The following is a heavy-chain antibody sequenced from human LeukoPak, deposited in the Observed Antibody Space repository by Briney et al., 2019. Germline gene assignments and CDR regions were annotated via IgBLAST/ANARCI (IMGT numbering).Heavy chain of an antibody. Sequence: PGGSLRLSCAASGFTFSSYAMSWVRQAPGEGLEWVSAISGSGGSTYYADSLKGRFTISRDNSKNTLYLQMNSLRGEDTAVYYCAKDSLRERIVGSTTRGVNDYWGQGTLVTVSS. CDR2: ISGSGGST. V-gene: IGHV3-23*01. CDR1: GFTFSSYA. D-gene: IGHD1-26*01. CDR3: AKDSLRERIVGSTTRGVNDY. J-gene: IGHJ4*02.